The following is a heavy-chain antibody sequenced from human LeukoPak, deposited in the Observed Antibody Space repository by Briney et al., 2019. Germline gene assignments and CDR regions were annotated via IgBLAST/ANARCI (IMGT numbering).Heavy chain of an antibody. CDR3: ARQGAPGYFDY. CDR1: GGSISSSSYY. D-gene: IGHD2-8*02. Sequence: PSETLSLTCTVSGGSISSSSYYWGWIRQPPGKGLGWIGSIYYSGSTYYNPSLKSRVTISVDTSKNQFSLKLSSVTAADTAVYYCARQGAPGYFDYWGQGTLVTVSS. V-gene: IGHV4-39*01. CDR2: IYYSGST. J-gene: IGHJ4*02.